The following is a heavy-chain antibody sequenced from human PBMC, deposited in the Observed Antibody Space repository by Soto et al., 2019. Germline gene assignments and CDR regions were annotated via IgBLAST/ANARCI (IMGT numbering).Heavy chain of an antibody. CDR1: GFTFSSYE. V-gene: IGHV3-48*03. Sequence: GGSLRLSCAASGFTFSSYEMNWVRQAPGKGLEWVSYISSSGSTIYYADSVKGRFTISRDNAKNSLYLQMNSLRAEDTAVYYCAELDIVVVPASIHWGQGTLVTVSS. CDR3: AELDIVVVPASIH. D-gene: IGHD2-2*01. J-gene: IGHJ4*02. CDR2: ISSSGSTI.